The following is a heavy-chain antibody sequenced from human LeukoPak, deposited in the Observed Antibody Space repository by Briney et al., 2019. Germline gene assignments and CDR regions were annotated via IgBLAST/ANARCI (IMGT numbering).Heavy chain of an antibody. J-gene: IGHJ4*02. CDR3: ARDRGNGWPYFFDY. Sequence: SETLSLTRTVSGVSISSGGQYWSWIRQSPGKGLEWIGYIFYRDSTNYNPSLKSRATISVDTSKNQFSLNLTSLTAADTAVYYCARDRGNGWPYFFDYWGRGTLVTVSS. D-gene: IGHD6-19*01. CDR1: GVSISSGGQY. V-gene: IGHV4-31*03. CDR2: IFYRDST.